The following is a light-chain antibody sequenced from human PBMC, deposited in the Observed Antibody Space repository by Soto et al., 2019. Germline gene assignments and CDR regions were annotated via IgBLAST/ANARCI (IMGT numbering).Light chain of an antibody. CDR3: CSFAGSNNRV. J-gene: IGLJ1*01. Sequence: QSALTQPPSASGSRGQSVTISCTGTSSDVGGYNFVSWYQQHPGKAPRLLIYEVTQRPSGAPDRFSGSKSGNTASLTVSGLQSDDEADYYCCSFAGSNNRVFGTGTKLTVL. CDR2: EVT. CDR1: SSDVGGYNF. V-gene: IGLV2-8*01.